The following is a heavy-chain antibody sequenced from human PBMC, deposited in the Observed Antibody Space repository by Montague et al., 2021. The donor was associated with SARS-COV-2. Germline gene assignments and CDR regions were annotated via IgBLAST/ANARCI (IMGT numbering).Heavy chain of an antibody. V-gene: IGHV4-34*01. J-gene: IGHJ5*02. Sequence: SETLSLTCAVYGGSFSDYYWSWIRQPPGKGLEWIGEIYHSGSTXXXPSXXXRVTMPVDTSKNQFSLRLSSVTVADTAVYYCAHARGHYDILTGYPSNWFDPWGQGTLVTVSS. D-gene: IGHD3-9*01. CDR2: IYHSGST. CDR3: AHARGHYDILTGYPSNWFDP. CDR1: GGSFSDYY.